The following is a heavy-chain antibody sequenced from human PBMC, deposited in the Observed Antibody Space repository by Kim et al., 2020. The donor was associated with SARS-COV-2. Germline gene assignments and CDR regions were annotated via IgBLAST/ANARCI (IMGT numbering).Heavy chain of an antibody. D-gene: IGHD6-6*01. CDR2: IYYSGST. V-gene: IGHV4-39*01. Sequence: SETLSLTCTVSGGSISSSSYYWGWIRQPPGKGLEWIGSIYYSGSTYYNPSLKSRVTISVDTSKNQFSLKLSSVTAADTAVYYCARQGSSDLDYWGQGTLVTVSS. CDR1: GGSISSSSYY. J-gene: IGHJ4*02. CDR3: ARQGSSDLDY.